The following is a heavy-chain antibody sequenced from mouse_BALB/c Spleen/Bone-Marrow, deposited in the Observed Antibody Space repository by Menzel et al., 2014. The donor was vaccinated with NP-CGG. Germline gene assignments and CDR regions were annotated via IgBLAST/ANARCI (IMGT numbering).Heavy chain of an antibody. V-gene: IGHV5-17*02. D-gene: IGHD4-1*01. CDR1: GFTFSYFG. Sequence: VQGVESGGGLVQPGGSRKLSCAASGFTFSYFGMHWVRQAPEKGLEWVAYISSGSSIIYYADTVKGRFTISRDNPKNTLFLQMTSLRSEDTAMYYCARERTGFDYWGQSTTLTVSS. J-gene: IGHJ2*01. CDR2: ISSGSSII. CDR3: ARERTGFDY.